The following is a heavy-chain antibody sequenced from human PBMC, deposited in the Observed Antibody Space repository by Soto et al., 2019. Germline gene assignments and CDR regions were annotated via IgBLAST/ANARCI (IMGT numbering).Heavy chain of an antibody. CDR3: ATRITVFGLLIPPFDP. CDR1: GGSISSYY. Sequence: SETLSLTCTVSGGSISSYYWSWIRQPPGKGLEWIGYIYYSGGTNYNPSLKSRVTMSVDTSKHQFSLRLSSVTAADTAIYYCATRITVFGLLIPPFDPWGQGTQVTVS. V-gene: IGHV4-59*01. D-gene: IGHD3-3*01. CDR2: IYYSGGT. J-gene: IGHJ5*02.